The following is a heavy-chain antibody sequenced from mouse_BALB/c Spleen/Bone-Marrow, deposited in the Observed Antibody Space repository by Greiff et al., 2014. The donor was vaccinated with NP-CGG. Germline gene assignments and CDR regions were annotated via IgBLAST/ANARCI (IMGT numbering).Heavy chain of an antibody. V-gene: IGHV2-9*02. CDR1: GFSLTSYG. CDR3: ARVYLWYFDV. D-gene: IGHD2-3*01. J-gene: IGHJ1*01. CDR2: IWAGGST. Sequence: QVQLKESGPGLVAPSQSLSITGTVSGFSLTSYGVHWVRQPPGKGLEWLGVIWAGGSTNYNSALMSRLSISKDNSKSQVFLKMNSLQTDDTAMYYCARVYLWYFDVWGAGTTVTVSS.